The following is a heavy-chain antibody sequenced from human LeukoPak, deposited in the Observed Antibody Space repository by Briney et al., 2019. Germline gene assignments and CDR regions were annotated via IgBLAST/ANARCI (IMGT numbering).Heavy chain of an antibody. CDR3: ARESGSYGSGKAFDI. Sequence: SETLSLTCTVSGGPITSYYWSWIRQPPGKELEWIGYVYYSGSTNYNPSLKSRVTISVDTSKNQFSLKLSSVTAADTAVYYCARESGSYGSGKAFDIWGQGTMVTVSS. CDR1: GGPITSYY. D-gene: IGHD3-10*01. V-gene: IGHV4-59*01. CDR2: VYYSGST. J-gene: IGHJ3*02.